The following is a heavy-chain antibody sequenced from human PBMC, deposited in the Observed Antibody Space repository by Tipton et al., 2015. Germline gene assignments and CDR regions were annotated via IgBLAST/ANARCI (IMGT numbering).Heavy chain of an antibody. CDR1: GDSVSSNSVS. Sequence: GLVKPSQTLSLICAISGDSVSSNSVSWNWLRQSPSRGLEWLGRTYYRSKWYNDYAESVKGRITINPDTSKNQFSLQLNSVTPEDTAVYYCARRVRHGILDMWGRGTVVTAS. D-gene: IGHD1-14*01. V-gene: IGHV6-1*01. CDR3: ARRVRHGILDM. CDR2: TYYRSKWYN. J-gene: IGHJ3*02.